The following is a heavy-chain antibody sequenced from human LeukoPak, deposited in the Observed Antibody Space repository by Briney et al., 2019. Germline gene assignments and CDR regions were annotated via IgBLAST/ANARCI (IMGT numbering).Heavy chain of an antibody. CDR3: ARGADVDVLRFLEWLSGRAAFDI. J-gene: IGHJ3*02. CDR2: INPNSGGT. Sequence: GASVKVSCKASGYTFTGYYMHWVRQAPGQGLEWMGWINPNSGGTNYAQKFQGRVTMTRDTSISTAYMELSRLRSDDTAVYYCARGADVDVLRFLEWLSGRAAFDIWGQGTMVTVSS. D-gene: IGHD3-3*01. V-gene: IGHV1-2*02. CDR1: GYTFTGYY.